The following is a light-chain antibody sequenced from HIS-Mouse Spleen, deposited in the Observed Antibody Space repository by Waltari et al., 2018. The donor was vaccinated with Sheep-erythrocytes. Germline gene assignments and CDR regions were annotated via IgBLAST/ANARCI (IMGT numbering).Light chain of an antibody. CDR1: SSDVGGYNY. CDR3: CSYAGSYTYV. CDR2: DDS. V-gene: IGLV2-11*01. Sequence: QSALTQPRSVSGSPGQSVTISCTGTSSDVGGYNYVSWYQQHPGKAPKLMLYDDSKRPSGVPDHFAGYKAGNTASLTISGLQAEDEADYYCCSYAGSYTYVFGTGTKVTVL. J-gene: IGLJ1*01.